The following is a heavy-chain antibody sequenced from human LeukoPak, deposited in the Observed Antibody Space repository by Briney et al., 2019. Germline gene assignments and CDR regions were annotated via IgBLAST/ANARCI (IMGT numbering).Heavy chain of an antibody. D-gene: IGHD5-18*01. V-gene: IGHV6-1*01. CDR2: TYYRSKRYN. Sequence: SQTLSLTCPISEDSLSSNSAAWNWIRPSPAGGLEWLGRTYYRSKRYNHYAGSVKSQITINPATSNNKFSLQLNSVTPEDTAVYYCAREAANYFDYWGQGTLVTVSS. J-gene: IGHJ4*02. CDR3: AREAANYFDY. CDR1: EDSLSSNSAA.